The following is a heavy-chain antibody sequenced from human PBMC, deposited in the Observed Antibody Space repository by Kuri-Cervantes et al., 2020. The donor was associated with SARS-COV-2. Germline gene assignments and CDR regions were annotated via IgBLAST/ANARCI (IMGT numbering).Heavy chain of an antibody. Sequence: GSLRLSCTVSGGSISSSSYYWGWIRQPPGKGLEWIGSIYYSGSTNYNPSLKSRVTISVDTSKNQFSLKLSSVTAADTAVYYCARGPTDYYGSGSYSDYYYYYGMDVWGQGTTVTVSS. J-gene: IGHJ6*02. CDR2: IYYSGST. CDR1: GGSISSSSYY. D-gene: IGHD3-10*01. CDR3: ARGPTDYYGSGSYSDYYYYYGMDV. V-gene: IGHV4-39*07.